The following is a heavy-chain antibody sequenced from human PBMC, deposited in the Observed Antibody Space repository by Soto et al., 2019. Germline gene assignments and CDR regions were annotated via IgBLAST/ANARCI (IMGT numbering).Heavy chain of an antibody. V-gene: IGHV6-1*01. CDR2: TYYRSRFFS. J-gene: IGHJ5*02. Sequence: QTLSLTCAISGDSVSSYSAAWNWIRQSPSGGLEWLGRTYYRSRFFSDYAESVKSRIIINPDTSKNQFSLQLKSVTPEDTAVYYCVRDRYSSSGWFDPWGQGTPVTVYS. D-gene: IGHD3-10*01. CDR3: VRDRYSSSGWFDP. CDR1: GDSVSSYSAA.